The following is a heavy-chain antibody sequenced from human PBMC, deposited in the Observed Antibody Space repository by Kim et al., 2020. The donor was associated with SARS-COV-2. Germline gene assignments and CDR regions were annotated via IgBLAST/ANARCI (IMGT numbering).Heavy chain of an antibody. Sequence: ASVKVCCKASGYTFTSYGISWVRQAPGQGLEWMGWISAYNGNTNYAQKLQGRVTMTTDTSTSTAYMELRSLRSDDTAVYYCARDLGFGELATPFDYWGQGTLVTVSS. D-gene: IGHD3-10*01. J-gene: IGHJ4*02. CDR3: ARDLGFGELATPFDY. CDR2: ISAYNGNT. CDR1: GYTFTSYG. V-gene: IGHV1-18*04.